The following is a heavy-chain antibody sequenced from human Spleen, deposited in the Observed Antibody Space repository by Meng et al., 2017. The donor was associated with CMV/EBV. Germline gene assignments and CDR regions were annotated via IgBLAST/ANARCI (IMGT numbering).Heavy chain of an antibody. CDR1: GGSIRSGNHY. D-gene: IGHD4-17*01. CDR3: ASLYGDSSVWYLDL. Sequence: QGRLQDARPGLVTPSETLSLTCTVSGGSIRSGNHYWSWIRQHPGKGLEYIGYIYYSGSTYYNPSLKSRVIISVDTSKNQFSLRLNSVTAADTAVYYCASLYGDSSVWYLDLWGRGTLVTVSS. CDR2: IYYSGST. J-gene: IGHJ2*01. V-gene: IGHV4-31*03.